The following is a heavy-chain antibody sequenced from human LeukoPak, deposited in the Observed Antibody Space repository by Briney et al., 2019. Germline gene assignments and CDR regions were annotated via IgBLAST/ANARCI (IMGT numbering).Heavy chain of an antibody. Sequence: ASVKVFCKAPGYTFTGYYVHWVRQAPGQGLEWMGWIYPYTGDTNYAQNFQGRVTMTRDTSISTAYMELSSLKSDDTAVYYCARDRNSGSSLDIWGQETMLTVSS. CDR1: GYTFTGYY. D-gene: IGHD6-6*01. V-gene: IGHV1-2*02. CDR2: IYPYTGDT. J-gene: IGHJ3*02. CDR3: ARDRNSGSSLDI.